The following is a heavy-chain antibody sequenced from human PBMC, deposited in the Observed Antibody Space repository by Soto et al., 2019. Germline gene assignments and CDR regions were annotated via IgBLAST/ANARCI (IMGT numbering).Heavy chain of an antibody. Sequence: PGGSQRLRCAASGFNFSSYAMSWVRQAPGKGLEWVSAISGSGGSTYYADSVKGRFTISRDNSKNTLYLQMNSLRAEDTAVYYCAKVVFGRPWYFDYWGQGTLVTVSS. CDR1: GFNFSSYA. CDR3: AKVVFGRPWYFDY. D-gene: IGHD3-10*01. CDR2: ISGSGGST. V-gene: IGHV3-23*01. J-gene: IGHJ4*02.